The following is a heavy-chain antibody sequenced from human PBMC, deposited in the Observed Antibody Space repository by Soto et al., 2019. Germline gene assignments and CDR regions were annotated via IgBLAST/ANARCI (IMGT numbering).Heavy chain of an antibody. CDR1: GFTFGDYA. D-gene: IGHD1-1*01. J-gene: IGHJ6*02. V-gene: IGHV3-49*04. CDR2: IRSKAYGGTT. CDR3: TRLKDWNYYYYGMDV. Sequence: GGSLRLSCTASGFTFGDYAMSWVRQAPGKGLEWVGFIRSKAYGGTTEYAASVKGRFTISRDDSKSIAYLQMNSLKTEDTAVYYCTRLKDWNYYYYGMDVWGQGTTVTVSS.